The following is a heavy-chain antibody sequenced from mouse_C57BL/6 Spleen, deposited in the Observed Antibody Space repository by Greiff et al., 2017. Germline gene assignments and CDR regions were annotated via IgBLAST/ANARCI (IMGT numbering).Heavy chain of an antibody. J-gene: IGHJ1*03. CDR3: ARILITTVVATGYFDV. Sequence: VKLQQPGAELVRPGSSVKLSCKASGYTFTSYWMDWVKQRPGQGLEWIGNIYPSDSETHYNQKFKDKATLTVDKSSSTAYMQLSSLTSEDSAVYYCARILITTVVATGYFDVWGTGTTVTVSS. CDR1: GYTFTSYW. CDR2: IYPSDSET. D-gene: IGHD1-1*01. V-gene: IGHV1-61*01.